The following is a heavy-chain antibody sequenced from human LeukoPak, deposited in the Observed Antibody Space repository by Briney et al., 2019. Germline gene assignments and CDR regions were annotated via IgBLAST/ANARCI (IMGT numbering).Heavy chain of an antibody. Sequence: GGSLRLSCAASGFTFSSCGMHWVRQAPGEGLEWVAFIQYDGTDIFYADSVKGRFTISRDNSKNTVYLQMNSLRAEDTAVYYCARESWFNDYYGSGSYYNPDYFDYWGQGTLVTVSS. CDR3: ARESWFNDYYGSGSYYNPDYFDY. J-gene: IGHJ4*02. V-gene: IGHV3-30*02. CDR1: GFTFSSCG. CDR2: IQYDGTDI. D-gene: IGHD3-10*01.